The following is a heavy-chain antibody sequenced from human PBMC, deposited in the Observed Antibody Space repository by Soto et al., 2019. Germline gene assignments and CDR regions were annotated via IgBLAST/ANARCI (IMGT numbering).Heavy chain of an antibody. J-gene: IGHJ4*02. Sequence: ASVKVSCKVSGYTLTDLPMHSVRQAPGKGHEWMGGFDPEDGDTNYAQKFQGRVTMTRDTSISTAYMELSRLRSDDTAVYYCARDTAPTDCSGGSCYSRGFDYWGQGTLVTVSS. CDR1: GYTLTDLP. V-gene: IGHV1-24*01. CDR2: FDPEDGDT. D-gene: IGHD2-15*01. CDR3: ARDTAPTDCSGGSCYSRGFDY.